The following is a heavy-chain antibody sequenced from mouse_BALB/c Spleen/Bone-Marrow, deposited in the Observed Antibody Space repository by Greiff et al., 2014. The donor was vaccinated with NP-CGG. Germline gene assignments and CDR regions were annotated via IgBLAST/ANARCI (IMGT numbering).Heavy chain of an antibody. J-gene: IGHJ3*01. Sequence: VHVKQSGAELVKPGASVKLFCTASGFNIKDTYMHWVKQRPEQGLEWIGRIDPANGNTKYDPKFQGKATITADTSSNTAYLQLSSLTSEDTAVYYCARGWGAYWGQGTLVTVSA. D-gene: IGHD1-1*02. V-gene: IGHV14-3*02. CDR2: IDPANGNT. CDR3: ARGWGAY. CDR1: GFNIKDTY.